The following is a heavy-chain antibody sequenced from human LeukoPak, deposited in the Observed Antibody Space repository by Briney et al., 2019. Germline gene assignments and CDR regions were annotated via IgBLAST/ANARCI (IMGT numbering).Heavy chain of an antibody. D-gene: IGHD6-13*01. CDR3: ARGISSSWTFYYYYGMDV. V-gene: IGHV3-43*02. CDR1: GFTFDDYG. J-gene: IGHJ6*02. CDR2: ISGDGSST. Sequence: GGSLRLSCAASGFTFDDYGMHWVRQTPGKGLEWVSLISGDGSSTDYADSVKGRFTISRDNAKNSLYLQMNSLRDEDTAVYYCARGISSSWTFYYYYGMDVWGQGTTVTVSS.